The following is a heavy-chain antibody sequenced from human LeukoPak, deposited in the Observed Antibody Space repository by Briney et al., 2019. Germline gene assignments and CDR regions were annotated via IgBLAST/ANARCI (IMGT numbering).Heavy chain of an antibody. D-gene: IGHD3-10*01. V-gene: IGHV1-2*02. J-gene: IGHJ5*02. Sequence: ASVKVSCKASGYTFTGYYTHWVRQAPGQGLEWMGWINPNSGGTNYAQKFQGRVTMTRDTSISTAYMELSRLRSDDTAVYYCARDTGWFGESTDWFDPWGQGTLVTVSS. CDR3: ARDTGWFGESTDWFDP. CDR2: INPNSGGT. CDR1: GYTFTGYY.